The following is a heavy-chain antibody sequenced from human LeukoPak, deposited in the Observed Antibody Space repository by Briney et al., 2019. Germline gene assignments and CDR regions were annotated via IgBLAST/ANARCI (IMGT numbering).Heavy chain of an antibody. J-gene: IGHJ4*02. V-gene: IGHV3-48*02. D-gene: IGHD2-15*01. CDR1: GFTFSSYN. CDR3: ARRYCSGGSCYFDY. Sequence: GGSLRLSCAASGFTFSSYNMNWVRQAPGKGLEWVSDISSSGSTIYFADSVKDRFTISRDNAKNSLYLQMNSLRDEDTAVYYCARRYCSGGSCYFDYWGQGTLVTVPP. CDR2: ISSSGSTI.